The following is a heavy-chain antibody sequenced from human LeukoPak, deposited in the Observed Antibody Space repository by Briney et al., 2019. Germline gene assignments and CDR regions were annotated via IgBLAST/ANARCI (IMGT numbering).Heavy chain of an antibody. CDR1: AGSISSYY. D-gene: IGHD3-10*01. CDR2: IYTSGST. CDR3: ASDLYGSGSPQ. V-gene: IGHV4-4*07. J-gene: IGHJ4*02. Sequence: SETLSLTCTVSAGSISSYYWSSIRHPAGNGLEWIGRIYTSGSTNYNPSLKSRVTISVDKSKNQFSLKLSSGTAADTAVYYCASDLYGSGSPQWGQGTLVTVSS.